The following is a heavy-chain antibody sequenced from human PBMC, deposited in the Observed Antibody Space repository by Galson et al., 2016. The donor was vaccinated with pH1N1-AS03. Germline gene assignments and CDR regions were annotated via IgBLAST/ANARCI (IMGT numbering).Heavy chain of an antibody. D-gene: IGHD6-13*01. CDR1: GYAFTDYY. J-gene: IGHJ3*01. V-gene: IGHV1-2*02. CDR3: VRGSPHSSSTNYAFEF. CDR2: INTDSGGT. Sequence: SVKVSCKASGYAFTDYYMHLLRQAPGRGLEWMAWINTDSGGTDYAQKFQGRVTMTRDASISTTYMELSSLRSDDTPVYYCVRGSPHSSSTNYAFEFWGRGTMVTVSS.